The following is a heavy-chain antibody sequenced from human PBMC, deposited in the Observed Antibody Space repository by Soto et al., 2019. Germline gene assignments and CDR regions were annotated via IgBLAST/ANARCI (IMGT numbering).Heavy chain of an antibody. CDR1: GFTFSSYA. CDR2: ISGSGGST. Sequence: GGSLRLSCAASGFTFSSYAMSWVRQAPGKGLEWVSAISGSGGSTYYADSVKGRFTISRDDSKNTLYLQMNSLKTEDTAVYYFSADPLKAVAPGVVLPDVWGQGTMVTVSS. CDR3: SADPLKAVAPGVVLPDV. V-gene: IGHV3-23*01. J-gene: IGHJ6*02. D-gene: IGHD6-19*01.